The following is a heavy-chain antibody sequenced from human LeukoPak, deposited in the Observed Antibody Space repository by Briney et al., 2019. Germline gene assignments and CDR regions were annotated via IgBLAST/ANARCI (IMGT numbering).Heavy chain of an antibody. J-gene: IGHJ6*04. CDR1: GYSFTSYW. CDR3: ARMTMVRGVTYYYGMDV. CDR2: IDPSDSYT. Sequence: GESLQISCKGSGYSFTSYWISGVRQMPGKGLEWMGRIDPSDSYTNYSPSFQGHVTISADKSISTAYLQWSSLKASDTAMYYCARMTMVRGVTYYYGMDVWGKGTTVTVSS. V-gene: IGHV5-10-1*01. D-gene: IGHD3-10*01.